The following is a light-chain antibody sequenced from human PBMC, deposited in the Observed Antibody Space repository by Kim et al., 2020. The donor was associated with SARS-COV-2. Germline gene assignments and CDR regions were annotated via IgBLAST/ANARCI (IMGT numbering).Light chain of an antibody. Sequence: DIQMTQSPSSLSASVGDRVTITCRASQTVSRHLSWYQQRPWEAPNLLIYAAYTLHDGVPSRFSGGGSGTDFTLTISSLQPEDFATYYCLQTYTVPRTFGQGTKVDIK. CDR3: LQTYTVPRT. CDR1: QTVSRH. V-gene: IGKV1-39*01. CDR2: AAY. J-gene: IGKJ2*01.